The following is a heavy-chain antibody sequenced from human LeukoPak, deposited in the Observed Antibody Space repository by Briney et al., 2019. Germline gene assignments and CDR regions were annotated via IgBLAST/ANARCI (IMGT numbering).Heavy chain of an antibody. V-gene: IGHV3-48*01. CDR1: GFTFSSYS. J-gene: IGHJ2*01. CDR2: ITKSGSAK. Sequence: GGSLRLSCTVSGFTFSSYSMNWVRQAPGKGLEWVSYITKSGSAKYYADSVKGRFTIFRDNSKNTLYLQMNSLRAEDTAVYYCAKVLGSYWYFDLWGRGTLVTVSS. CDR3: AKVLGSYWYFDL. D-gene: IGHD2-15*01.